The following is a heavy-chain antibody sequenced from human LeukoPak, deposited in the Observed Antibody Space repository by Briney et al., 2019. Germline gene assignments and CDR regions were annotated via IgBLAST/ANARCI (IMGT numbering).Heavy chain of an antibody. CDR2: IRYDGSNK. D-gene: IGHD3-10*01. J-gene: IGHJ4*02. V-gene: IGHV3-30*02. Sequence: GGSLRLSCAASGFTFSSYGVHWVRQAPGKGLEWVAFIRYDGSNKYYADSVKGRFTISRDNSKNTLYLQMNSLRAEDTAVYYCARVRYYGSGSYYPIDYWGQGTLVTVSS. CDR3: ARVRYYGSGSYYPIDY. CDR1: GFTFSSYG.